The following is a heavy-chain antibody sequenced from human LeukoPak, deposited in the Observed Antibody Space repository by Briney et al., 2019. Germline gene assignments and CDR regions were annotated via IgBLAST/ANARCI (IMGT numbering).Heavy chain of an antibody. Sequence: PGGSLRLSCVASGFTFSTYAMSWVRQAPGKGLEWVGRIKSKTDGGTTDYAAPVKGRFTISRDDSKNTLYLQMNSLKTEDTAVYYCTTGLWGSYRFKGDYWGQGTLVTVSS. CDR3: TTGLWGSYRFKGDY. V-gene: IGHV3-15*01. D-gene: IGHD3-16*02. J-gene: IGHJ4*02. CDR1: GFTFSTYA. CDR2: IKSKTDGGTT.